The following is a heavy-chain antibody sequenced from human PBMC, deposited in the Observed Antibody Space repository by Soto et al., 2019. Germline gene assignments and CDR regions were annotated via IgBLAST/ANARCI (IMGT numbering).Heavy chain of an antibody. Sequence: GGSLRLSCAASGFTFSSYSMNWVRQAPGKGLEWVSSISSSSSYIYYADSVKGRLTISRDNAKNSLYLQMNSLRAEETAVYYCARDRVAGAGPSDAFDIWGQGTMVTVSS. J-gene: IGHJ3*02. CDR1: GFTFSSYS. CDR3: ARDRVAGAGPSDAFDI. CDR2: ISSSSSYI. D-gene: IGHD6-19*01. V-gene: IGHV3-21*01.